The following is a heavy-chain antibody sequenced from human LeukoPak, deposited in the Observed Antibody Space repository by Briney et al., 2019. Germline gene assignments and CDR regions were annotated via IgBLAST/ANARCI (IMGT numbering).Heavy chain of an antibody. D-gene: IGHD3-22*01. CDR3: ARPNYYDSSGYYYEYDAFDI. CDR2: IYHSGST. J-gene: IGHJ3*02. V-gene: IGHV4-38-2*02. CDR1: GYSISSGYY. Sequence: SETLSLTCTVSGYSISSGYYWGWIRQPPGKGLEWIGSIYHSGSTYYNPSLKSRVTISVDTSKNQFSLKLSSVTAADTAVYYCARPNYYDSSGYYYEYDAFDIWGQGTMVTVSS.